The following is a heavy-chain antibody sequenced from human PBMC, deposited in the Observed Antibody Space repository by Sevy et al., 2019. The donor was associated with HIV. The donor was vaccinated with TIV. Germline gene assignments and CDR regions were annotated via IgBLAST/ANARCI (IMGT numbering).Heavy chain of an antibody. Sequence: GGSLRLSCTASGFTFSSYEMNWVRQAPGKGLEWVSYISNSGSNIYYSDSVKGRFTISRDNAKNSLYLQMNSLRAEDTAVYYCARDLPPSATTVAHFDYWGRGTLVTASS. CDR1: GFTFSSYE. J-gene: IGHJ4*02. CDR3: ARDLPPSATTVAHFDY. CDR2: ISNSGSNI. V-gene: IGHV3-48*03. D-gene: IGHD4-17*01.